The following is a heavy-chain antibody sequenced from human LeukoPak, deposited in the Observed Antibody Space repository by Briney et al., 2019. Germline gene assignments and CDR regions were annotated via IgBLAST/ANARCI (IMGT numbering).Heavy chain of an antibody. D-gene: IGHD5-24*01. V-gene: IGHV3-15*07. Sequence: GGSLRLSCAASGFTFSNAWMNWVRQAPGKRLEWVGRIKSKTDGGTTDYAAPVKDRFTISRDDSKNTLYLQMNSLKTEDTAVYYCTTDGDGYKHLSYYFDYWGQGTLVTVSS. CDR3: TTDGDGYKHLSYYFDY. CDR2: IKSKTDGGTT. J-gene: IGHJ4*02. CDR1: GFTFSNAW.